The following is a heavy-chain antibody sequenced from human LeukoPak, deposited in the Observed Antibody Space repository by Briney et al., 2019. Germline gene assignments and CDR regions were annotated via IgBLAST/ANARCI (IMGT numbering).Heavy chain of an antibody. D-gene: IGHD3-10*01. CDR1: GFSLSTSGVG. Sequence: SGPTLVNPTQTLTLTCTFSGFSLSTSGVGVGWIRQPPGKALEWLALIYWDDDKRYSPSLKSRLTITKDTSKNQVVFTMTNMDPVDTATYYCARIWFGELFGGAFDIWGQGTMVTVSS. CDR3: ARIWFGELFGGAFDI. J-gene: IGHJ3*02. V-gene: IGHV2-5*02. CDR2: IYWDDDK.